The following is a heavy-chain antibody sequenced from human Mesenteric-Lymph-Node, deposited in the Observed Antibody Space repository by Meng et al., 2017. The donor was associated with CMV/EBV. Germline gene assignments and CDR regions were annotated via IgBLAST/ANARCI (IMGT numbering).Heavy chain of an antibody. J-gene: IGHJ6*02. CDR1: GFTFSSYE. Sequence: GESLKISCAASGFTFSSYEMNWVRQAPGKGLEWVSYISSSGSTIYYADSVKGRFTISRDNAKNSLYLQMNSLRAEDTAVYYCARDDYSSSPYGMDVWGQGTTVTVSS. V-gene: IGHV3-48*03. D-gene: IGHD6-6*01. CDR2: ISSSGSTI. CDR3: ARDDYSSSPYGMDV.